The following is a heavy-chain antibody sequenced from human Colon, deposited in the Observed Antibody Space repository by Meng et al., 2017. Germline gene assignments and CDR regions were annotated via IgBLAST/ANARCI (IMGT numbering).Heavy chain of an antibody. CDR1: GDSVSSKSAA. Sequence: QVQLPQSGPGLVKPSQTLALACAISGDSVSSKSAAWSWIRQSPSRGLEWLGRTYYRSKWYTDYAVSVQSRISLTPDTSMNQFSLRLNSVTPEDTAVYYCASTENHFWGQGTLVTVSS. CDR2: TYYRSKWYT. CDR3: ASTENHF. D-gene: IGHD1-26*01. V-gene: IGHV6-1*01. J-gene: IGHJ4*02.